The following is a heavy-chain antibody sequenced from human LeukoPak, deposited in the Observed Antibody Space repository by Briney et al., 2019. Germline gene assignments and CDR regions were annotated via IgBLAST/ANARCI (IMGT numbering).Heavy chain of an antibody. V-gene: IGHV1-18*01. CDR1: GYTFTSYG. Sequence: ASVKVSCKASGYTFTSYGISWVQQAPGQGLKWMGWISAYNGNTNYAQKLQGRVTMTTDTSTSTAYMELRSLRSDDTAVYYCATDIAAAGPNAFDYWGQGTLVTVSS. D-gene: IGHD6-13*01. J-gene: IGHJ4*02. CDR3: ATDIAAAGPNAFDY. CDR2: ISAYNGNT.